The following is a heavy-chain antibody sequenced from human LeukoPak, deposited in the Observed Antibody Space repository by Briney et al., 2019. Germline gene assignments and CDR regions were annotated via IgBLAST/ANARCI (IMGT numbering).Heavy chain of an antibody. V-gene: IGHV1-46*01. CDR2: INPSGATT. CDR3: ARDLSYGSLGGYYFDY. Sequence: GASVAVSCKASGYTFINYYIHWVRQAPGQGLEWMGIINPSGATTSYAQKFQGRVTMTRDTSTSSVYMQLSSLRSEDTAVYYCARDLSYGSLGGYYFDYWGQGTLVTVSS. CDR1: GYTFINYY. J-gene: IGHJ4*02. D-gene: IGHD3-16*01.